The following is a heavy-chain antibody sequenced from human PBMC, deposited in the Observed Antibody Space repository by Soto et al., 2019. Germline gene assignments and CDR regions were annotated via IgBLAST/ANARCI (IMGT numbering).Heavy chain of an antibody. D-gene: IGHD3-3*01. V-gene: IGHV1-46*01. Sequence: ARMQVSCNASGYTFTTYYMHWVRQAPGPGPDRMGIINPSSGSPSYAQKFQGRVTMHRDTSTSTVYMELSSLRSEDTAVYYCARDSGGFLEWLSLRYYYYGMDVWGQGTTVTVSS. CDR1: GYTFTTYY. J-gene: IGHJ6*02. CDR3: ARDSGGFLEWLSLRYYYYGMDV. CDR2: INPSSGSP.